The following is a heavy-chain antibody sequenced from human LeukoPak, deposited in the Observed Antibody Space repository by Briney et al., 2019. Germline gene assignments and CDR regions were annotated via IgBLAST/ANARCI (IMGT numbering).Heavy chain of an antibody. Sequence: ASVKVSCKASGGTFSSYAISWVRQAPGQGLEWMGGIIPIFGTANYAQKFQGRVTITADESTSTAYMELSSLRSEDTAVYYCAEGPTSRYCSSTSCYSYYYYYYMDVWGKGTTVTVSS. CDR2: IIPIFGTA. D-gene: IGHD2-2*01. CDR1: GGTFSSYA. CDR3: AEGPTSRYCSSTSCYSYYYYYYMDV. V-gene: IGHV1-69*13. J-gene: IGHJ6*03.